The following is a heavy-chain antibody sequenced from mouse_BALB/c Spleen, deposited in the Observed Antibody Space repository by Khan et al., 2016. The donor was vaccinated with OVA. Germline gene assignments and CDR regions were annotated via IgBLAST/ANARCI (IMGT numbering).Heavy chain of an antibody. CDR1: GYSFTGYF. CDR2: INPYNGDT. J-gene: IGHJ3*01. CDR3: GGSVYYDYDAWFAY. Sequence: EVQLQGSGPELVKPGASVKISCKASGYSFTGYFMNWVKQSHGKSLEWIGRINPYNGDTFYNQKFKGKATLTVDKSSTTAHMDLLSLTSEDSAVYYCGGSVYYDYDAWFAYWGQGTLVTVSA. V-gene: IGHV1-37*01. D-gene: IGHD2-4*01.